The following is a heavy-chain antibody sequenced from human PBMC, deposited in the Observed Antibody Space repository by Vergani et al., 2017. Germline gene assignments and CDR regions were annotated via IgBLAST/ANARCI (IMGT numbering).Heavy chain of an antibody. D-gene: IGHD4-11*01. CDR1: GGSISSGSYY. Sequence: QVQLQESGPGLVKPSQTLSLTRTVSGGSISSGSYYWSWIRQPAGKGLEWIGRIYTSGSTNYNPSLKSRVTISVDTSKNQFSLKLSSVTAADTAVYYCARDKARGAVTKYYYYYGMDVWGQGTTVTVSS. CDR3: ARDKARGAVTKYYYYYGMDV. J-gene: IGHJ6*02. CDR2: IYTSGST. V-gene: IGHV4-61*02.